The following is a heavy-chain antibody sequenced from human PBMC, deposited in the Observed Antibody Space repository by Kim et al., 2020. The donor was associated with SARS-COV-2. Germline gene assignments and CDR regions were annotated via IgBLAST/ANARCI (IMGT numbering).Heavy chain of an antibody. D-gene: IGHD2-15*01. CDR3: ARHCSMSLTVVAPCFDP. Sequence: SETLSLTCTVSGGSISSSSYYWGWIRQPPGKGLEWIGSIYYSGSTYYNPSLKSRVTISVDTSKNQFSLKLSSVTAADTAVYYCARHCSMSLTVVAPCFDPWGQGTLVTVSS. CDR1: GGSISSSSYY. J-gene: IGHJ5*02. V-gene: IGHV4-39*01. CDR2: IYYSGST.